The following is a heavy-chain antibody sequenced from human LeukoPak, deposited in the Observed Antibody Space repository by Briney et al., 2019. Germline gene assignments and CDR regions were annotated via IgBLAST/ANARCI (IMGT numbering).Heavy chain of an antibody. CDR2: IYRSGST. V-gene: IGHV4-30-4*01. J-gene: IGHJ6*02. Sequence: SETLSLTCTVSGCSISSGDYSWSWIRPPPGKGLEWVVYIYRSGSTYYNPSLKSRVTISVDTSKNQFSLKLSSVTAADTAVYYCAREGGYFDASGDYYYGMDVGGQGTTVTVSS. CDR1: GCSISSGDYS. CDR3: AREGGYFDASGDYYYGMDV. D-gene: IGHD3-9*01.